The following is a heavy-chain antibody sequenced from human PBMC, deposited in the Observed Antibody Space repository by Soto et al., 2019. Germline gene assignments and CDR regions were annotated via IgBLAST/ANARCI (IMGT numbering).Heavy chain of an antibody. CDR1: GGSFSGYY. Sequence: QVQLQQWGAGLLKPSETLSLTCAVYGGSFSGYYWSWIRQPPGKGLEWIGEINHSGSTNYNPSLKSRVTISVDTSKNQFSLKLGSVTAADTAVYYCARRRARAARAFDYWGQGTLVTVSS. J-gene: IGHJ4*02. CDR3: ARRRARAARAFDY. V-gene: IGHV4-34*01. D-gene: IGHD6-6*01. CDR2: INHSGST.